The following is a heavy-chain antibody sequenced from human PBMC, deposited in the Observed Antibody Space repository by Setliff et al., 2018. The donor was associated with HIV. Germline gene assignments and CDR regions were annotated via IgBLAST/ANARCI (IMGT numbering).Heavy chain of an antibody. CDR1: GFTFSDYY. CDR2: ISSSGSTI. D-gene: IGHD6-19*01. V-gene: IGHV3-11*04. CDR3: ARDRGSSAWYGGDWYFDL. J-gene: IGHJ2*01. Sequence: PGGSLRLSCAASGFTFSDYYMSWIRQAPGKGLEWVSYISSSGSTIYYADSVKGRFTISRDNAKNSLYLQMNSLRAEDTAVFYCARDRGSSAWYGGDWYFDLWGRGTLVTVSS.